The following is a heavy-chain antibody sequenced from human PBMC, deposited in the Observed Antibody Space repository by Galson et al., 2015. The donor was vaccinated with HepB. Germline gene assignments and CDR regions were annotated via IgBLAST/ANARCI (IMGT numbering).Heavy chain of an antibody. D-gene: IGHD3-10*01. Sequence: SLRLSCAASGFTFSSYSMNWVRQAPGKGLEWVSYISSSSSTIYYADSVKGRFTISRDNAKNSLYLQMNSLRDEDTAVYYCARVGWFGETHDNDAFDIWGQGTMVTVSS. V-gene: IGHV3-48*02. CDR2: ISSSSSTI. CDR3: ARVGWFGETHDNDAFDI. CDR1: GFTFSSYS. J-gene: IGHJ3*02.